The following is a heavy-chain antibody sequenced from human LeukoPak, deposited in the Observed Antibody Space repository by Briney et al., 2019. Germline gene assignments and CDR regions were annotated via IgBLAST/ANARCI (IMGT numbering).Heavy chain of an antibody. Sequence: ASVKVSCKVSGYTLTELSMHWVRQAPGKGLEWMGGFDLEDGETIYAQKFQGRVTMTEDTSTDTAYMELSSLRSEDTAVYYCARGDKIAAAGNTGFDYWGQGTLVTVSS. D-gene: IGHD6-13*01. CDR1: GYTLTELS. V-gene: IGHV1-24*01. CDR3: ARGDKIAAAGNTGFDY. CDR2: FDLEDGET. J-gene: IGHJ4*02.